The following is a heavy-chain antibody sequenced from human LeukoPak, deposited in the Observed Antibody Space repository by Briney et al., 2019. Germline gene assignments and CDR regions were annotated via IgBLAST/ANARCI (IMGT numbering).Heavy chain of an antibody. J-gene: IGHJ5*02. V-gene: IGHV3-53*01. Sequence: GGFLRLSCAASGFTVSSNYMSWVRQAPGKGLEWVSIIYRGGNTYYADSVKGRFTISRDNAKNSLYLQMNSLRAEDTAVYYCARGGYDILTGYYPSWFDPWGQGTLVTVSS. D-gene: IGHD3-9*01. CDR1: GFTVSSNY. CDR2: IYRGGNT. CDR3: ARGGYDILTGYYPSWFDP.